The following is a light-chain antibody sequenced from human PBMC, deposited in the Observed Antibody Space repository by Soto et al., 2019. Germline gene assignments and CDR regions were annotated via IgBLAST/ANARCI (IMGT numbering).Light chain of an antibody. J-gene: IGLJ1*01. CDR1: SSDIGGYDY. Sequence: QSVVTQPASVSGAPGQSITISCTGTSSDIGGYDYVSWYQQRPGKAPKLMIYEVRYRPSGVSNRFSGSKSGNTASLTISGLQAEDEAVYYCCSYTRTSNHYFFGSGTKVTVL. CDR3: CSYTRTSNHYF. CDR2: EVR. V-gene: IGLV2-14*01.